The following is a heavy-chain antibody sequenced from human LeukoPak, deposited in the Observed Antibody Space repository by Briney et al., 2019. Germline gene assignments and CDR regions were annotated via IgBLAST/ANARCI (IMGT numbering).Heavy chain of an antibody. D-gene: IGHD3/OR15-3a*01. J-gene: IGHJ6*03. CDR1: GFTFDDYA. Sequence: GGSLRLSCAVSGFTFDDYAMHWVRQAPGKGLEWVSLISEDGDRTYYADSVKGRFTISRDNSKNSLYLQMNSLRVEDTALYYCAKGFGLGMVTSKHYYMDVWGKGTTVTVS. V-gene: IGHV3-43*02. CDR3: AKGFGLGMVTSKHYYMDV. CDR2: ISEDGDRT.